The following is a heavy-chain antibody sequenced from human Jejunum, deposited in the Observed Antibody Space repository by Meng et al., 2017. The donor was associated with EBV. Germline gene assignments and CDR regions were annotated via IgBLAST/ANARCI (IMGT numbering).Heavy chain of an antibody. V-gene: IGHV4-34*01. D-gene: IGHD3-10*01. Sequence: QVQLQQGGAGLLKPSETLSLPSAVYGGSFSDYYWTWIRQPPGKGLEWIGEINHGGGAIYNPSLKSRVTISVDTSKNQFSLKLSSVTAADTAVYYCARLGGYASGTYYPIDPWGQGTLVTVSS. J-gene: IGHJ5*02. CDR3: ARLGGYASGTYYPIDP. CDR2: INHGGGA. CDR1: GGSFSDYY.